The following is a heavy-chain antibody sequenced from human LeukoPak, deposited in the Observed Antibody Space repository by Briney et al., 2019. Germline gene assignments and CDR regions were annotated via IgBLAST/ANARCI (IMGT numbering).Heavy chain of an antibody. Sequence: SQTLSLTCAVSGDSVTSGGYFWTWIRQLPGKGLEWIGSISNSGTTSYNPSLKSRLSISLDTSNNHFSLRLGSVTAADTAVYYCARDVVVTSSPDAFDIWGQGTMVIVSS. J-gene: IGHJ3*02. V-gene: IGHV4-31*11. CDR3: ARDVVVTSSPDAFDI. CDR2: ISNSGTT. D-gene: IGHD2-21*02. CDR1: GDSVTSGGYF.